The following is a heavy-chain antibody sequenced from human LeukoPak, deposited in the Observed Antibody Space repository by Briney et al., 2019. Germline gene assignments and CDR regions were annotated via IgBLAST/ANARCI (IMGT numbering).Heavy chain of an antibody. V-gene: IGHV3-23*01. D-gene: IGHD2/OR15-2a*01. Sequence: GGSLRLSCAASGFTFSSYGMSWVRQAPGKGLEWVSAISGRGGSTYYADSVKGRFTISRDNAKNSLYLQMNSLRAEDTAVYYCARVLGGPYYYYYMDVWGKGTTVTVSS. CDR3: ARVLGGPYYYYYMDV. CDR1: GFTFSSYG. CDR2: ISGRGGST. J-gene: IGHJ6*03.